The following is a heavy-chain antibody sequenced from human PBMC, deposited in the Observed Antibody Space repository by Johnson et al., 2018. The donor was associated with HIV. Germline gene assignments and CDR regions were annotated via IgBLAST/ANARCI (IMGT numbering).Heavy chain of an antibody. CDR1: GFSFSSCA. CDR2: INGGGGIT. J-gene: IGHJ3*02. CDR3: ARDPDVTPGAFDI. D-gene: IGHD2-15*01. V-gene: IGHV3-23*04. Sequence: MQLVESGGGWVQPGGSLRLSCIASGFSFSSCAMNWVRQAPGKGLEWVSTINGGGGITYYADSVKGRFTISRDNSNNTLYLQMNSLRAEDTAVYYCARDPDVTPGAFDIWGQGTMVTVSS.